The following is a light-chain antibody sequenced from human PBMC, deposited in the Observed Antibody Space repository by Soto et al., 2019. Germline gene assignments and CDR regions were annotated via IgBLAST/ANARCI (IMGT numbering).Light chain of an antibody. V-gene: IGKV3-20*01. CDR2: GAS. J-gene: IGKJ1*01. CDR1: QSVSSAN. CDR3: HQYGNSPQT. Sequence: EIVLTQSPGTLSLSPGDMATLSCRASQSVSSANFAWYQQKPGQAPRLIIYGASSRATGIPDRFSGSRSGTACTLTINILEPDDVSVYYCHQYGNSPQTFVQGTKVDIK.